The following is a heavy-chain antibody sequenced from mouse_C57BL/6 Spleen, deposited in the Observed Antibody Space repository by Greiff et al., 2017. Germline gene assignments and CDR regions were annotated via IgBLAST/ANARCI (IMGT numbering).Heavy chain of an antibody. V-gene: IGHV7-3*01. Sequence: EVQLVEPGGGLVQPGGSLSLSCAASGFTFPDYYMSWVRQPPGKALEWLGFIRNKANGYPTEYRASLKGRFTISRDNSQSILYLQMNALRAEDSATYYCARSFYYYGSSHWYFDVWGTGTTVTVSS. CDR2: IRNKANGYPT. CDR3: ARSFYYYGSSHWYFDV. D-gene: IGHD1-1*01. CDR1: GFTFPDYY. J-gene: IGHJ1*03.